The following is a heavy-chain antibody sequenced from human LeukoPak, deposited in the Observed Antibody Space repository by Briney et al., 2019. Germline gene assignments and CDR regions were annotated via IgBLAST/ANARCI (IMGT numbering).Heavy chain of an antibody. D-gene: IGHD1-26*01. J-gene: IGHJ4*02. Sequence: SETLSLTCAVYGGSLSGYYWSWIRQPPGKGLEWIGEINHSGSTNYNPSLKSRVTISVDTSKNQFSLKLSSVTAADTAVYYCARHRGSYKRPLDYWGQGTLVTVSS. CDR2: INHSGST. CDR3: ARHRGSYKRPLDY. V-gene: IGHV4-34*01. CDR1: GGSLSGYY.